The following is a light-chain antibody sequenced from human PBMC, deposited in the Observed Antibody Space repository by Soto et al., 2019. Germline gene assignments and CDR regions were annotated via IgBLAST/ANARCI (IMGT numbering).Light chain of an antibody. CDR1: SSDVGGYNY. CDR3: SSYAASNNVV. J-gene: IGLJ2*01. V-gene: IGLV2-8*01. Sequence: QSALTQPPSASGSPGHSVTISCTGTSSDVGGYNYVSWYQQHPGKAPKLIIYEVSKRPSGVPDRFSGSKSGNTASLTVSGLQAEDEADYYCSSYAASNNVVFGGGTKLTVL. CDR2: EVS.